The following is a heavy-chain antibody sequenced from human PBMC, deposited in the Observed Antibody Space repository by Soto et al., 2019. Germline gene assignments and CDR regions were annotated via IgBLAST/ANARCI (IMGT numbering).Heavy chain of an antibody. Sequence: SVKVSCNASGGTFSSDAISWVRQASVQGLEWMRGIIPIFGTANYSQKFQGRVTITADKSTSTAYMELSSLRSEDTAVYYCAREFDTYDAFDIWGQGTTVTVSS. CDR2: IIPIFGTA. CDR1: GGTFSSDA. V-gene: IGHV1-69*06. J-gene: IGHJ3*02. CDR3: AREFDTYDAFDI. D-gene: IGHD3-9*01.